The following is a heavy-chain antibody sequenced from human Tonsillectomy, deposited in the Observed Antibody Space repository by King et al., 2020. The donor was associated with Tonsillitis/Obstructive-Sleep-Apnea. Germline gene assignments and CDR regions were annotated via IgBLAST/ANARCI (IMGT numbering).Heavy chain of an antibody. CDR2: ISGSGGFT. CDR1: GFTFSSYV. Sequence: VQLVESGGGLVQPGGSLRLSCAASGFTFSSYVMSWVRQAPGKGLEWVSGISGSGGFTYYADSVKGRFTISRDNSKNTLYLQMNSLIADDTAVYYCAKDSPHCGGDCYYFDFWGQGTLVTVSS. J-gene: IGHJ4*02. CDR3: AKDSPHCGGDCYYFDF. V-gene: IGHV3-23*04. D-gene: IGHD2-21*01.